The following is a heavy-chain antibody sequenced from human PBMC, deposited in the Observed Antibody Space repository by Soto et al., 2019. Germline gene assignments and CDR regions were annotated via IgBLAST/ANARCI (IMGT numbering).Heavy chain of an antibody. V-gene: IGHV3-23*01. CDR3: AKTAYYYDSSGQGAFDI. D-gene: IGHD3-22*01. CDR1: GFTFSSYA. J-gene: IGHJ3*02. Sequence: GGSLRLSCAASGFTFSSYAMSWVRQAPGKGLEWVSAISGSGGSTYYADSVKGRFTISRDNSKNTLYLQMNSLRAEDTAVYYCAKTAYYYDSSGQGAFDIWGQGTMVTVSS. CDR2: ISGSGGST.